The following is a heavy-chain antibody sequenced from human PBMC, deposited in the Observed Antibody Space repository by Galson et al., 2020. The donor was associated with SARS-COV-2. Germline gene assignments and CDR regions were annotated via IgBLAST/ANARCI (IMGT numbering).Heavy chain of an antibody. D-gene: IGHD3-22*01. Sequence: SVKVSCKASGGTFNNYTVSWVRQAPGQGLEWMGRVIPILGLSNYAPKFQGRVTITADKSTSTVYMDLTGLTFGDTAVYYCARAQGDYYDPCCFYTLDYAFNIWGQGTMVIVSS. V-gene: IGHV1-69*02. CDR2: VIPILGLS. J-gene: IGHJ3*02. CDR3: ARAQGDYYDPCCFYTLDYAFNI. CDR1: GGTFNNYT.